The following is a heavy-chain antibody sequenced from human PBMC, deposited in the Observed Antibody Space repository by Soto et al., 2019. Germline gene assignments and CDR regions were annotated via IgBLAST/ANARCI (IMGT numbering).Heavy chain of an antibody. D-gene: IGHD5-12*01. V-gene: IGHV5-51*01. CDR1: AYSFTSYW. Sequence: PGESLKISCKGSAYSFTSYWFGWVRQMPGKGLEYMGAIHPGNSDTRYSPSFQGQVTFAADVSISTAYLQGRSLKASDIAMYYCERGVDGYDWGGYSGQGTQVTV. CDR3: ERGVDGYDWGGY. J-gene: IGHJ4*02. CDR2: IHPGNSDT.